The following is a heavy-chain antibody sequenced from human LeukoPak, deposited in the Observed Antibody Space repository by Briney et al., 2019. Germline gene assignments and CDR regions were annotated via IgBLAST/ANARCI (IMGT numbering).Heavy chain of an antibody. D-gene: IGHD6-19*01. CDR3: ARHQRQGRGIAVAAARGNYFDY. J-gene: IGHJ4*02. Sequence: SETLSLTCTVSGDSISSSSSYWGWIRQPPGEGLEWIGSIYYSGSTYYNTSLKSRVTISVDTSKNQFSLKLSSVTAADTAVYYCARHQRQGRGIAVAAARGNYFDYWGQGTLVTVSS. CDR1: GDSISSSSSY. CDR2: IYYSGST. V-gene: IGHV4-39*01.